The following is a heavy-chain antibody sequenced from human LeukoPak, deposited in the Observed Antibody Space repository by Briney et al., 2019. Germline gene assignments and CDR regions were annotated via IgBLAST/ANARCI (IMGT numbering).Heavy chain of an antibody. CDR1: GFTFDDYG. Sequence: GGSLRLSCAASGFTFDDYGMSWVRQAPGKGLEWVSGINWNGGSTGYADSVKGRFTISRDNAKNSLYLQMNSLRAEDTALYYCAKGLGSGIVATIFDYWGQGTLVTVSS. CDR2: INWNGGST. J-gene: IGHJ4*02. V-gene: IGHV3-20*04. CDR3: AKGLGSGIVATIFDY. D-gene: IGHD5-12*01.